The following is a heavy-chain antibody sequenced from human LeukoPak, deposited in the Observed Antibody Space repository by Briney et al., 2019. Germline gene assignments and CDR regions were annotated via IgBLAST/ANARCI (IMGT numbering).Heavy chain of an antibody. CDR1: GFTFGDYA. CDR2: VRTKVNGGTT. J-gene: IGHJ4*02. V-gene: IGHV3-49*04. Sequence: PGGSLRLSCIASGFTFGDYAMSWVREAPGQGLEWVGFVRTKVNGGTTEYAASVKGRFIISRDDSKSIAYLQMNSLKTEDTAVYYCTREDRTDYWGQGTLVTVSS. CDR3: TREDRTDY.